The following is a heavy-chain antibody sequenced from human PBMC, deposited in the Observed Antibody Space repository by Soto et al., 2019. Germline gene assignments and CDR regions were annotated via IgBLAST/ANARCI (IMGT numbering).Heavy chain of an antibody. CDR1: GFTFSSYS. CDR2: ISSSSSYI. D-gene: IGHD5-12*01. Sequence: EVQLVESGGGLVKPGGSLRLSCAASGFTFSSYSMNWVRQAPGKGLEWVSSISSSSSYIYYADSVKGRFTISRDNAKNSLYLQMISLRAEDTAVYYCARDNNILYSGYDWGENDYWGQGTLVTVSS. CDR3: ARDNNILYSGYDWGENDY. V-gene: IGHV3-21*01. J-gene: IGHJ4*02.